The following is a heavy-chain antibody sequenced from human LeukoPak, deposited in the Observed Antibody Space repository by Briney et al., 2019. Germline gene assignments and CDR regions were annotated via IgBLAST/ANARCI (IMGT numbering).Heavy chain of an antibody. CDR1: GFIFDDYT. CDR2: IYGDGSGT. V-gene: IGHV3-43*01. D-gene: IGHD4-23*01. CDR3: AKSVYGSNSLDY. Sequence: GGSLRLSCAASGFIFDDYTMHWVRQAPGKALEWVSLIYGDGSGTFYADSVRGRFTISRDNSKNSLYLQMNSLRTEDTALYYCAKSVYGSNSLDYWGQGTLVTVSS. J-gene: IGHJ4*02.